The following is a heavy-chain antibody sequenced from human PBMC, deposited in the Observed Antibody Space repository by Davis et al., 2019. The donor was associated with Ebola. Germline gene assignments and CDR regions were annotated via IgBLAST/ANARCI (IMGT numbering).Heavy chain of an antibody. Sequence: PGGSLRLSCAASGFTFSSYWMSWVRQAPGKGLGWVSAISGSGGSTYYADSVKGRFTISRDNSKNTLYLQMNSLRAEDTAVYYCARVTVAYALDYYMDVWGKGTTVTVSS. V-gene: IGHV3-23*01. J-gene: IGHJ6*03. CDR2: ISGSGGST. D-gene: IGHD4-11*01. CDR3: ARVTVAYALDYYMDV. CDR1: GFTFSSYW.